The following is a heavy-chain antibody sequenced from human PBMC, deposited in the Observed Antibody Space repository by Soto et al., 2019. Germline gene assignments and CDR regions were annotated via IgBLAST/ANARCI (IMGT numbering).Heavy chain of an antibody. J-gene: IGHJ3*02. Sequence: GGSLRLSCAASGFTFSSYWMHWVRQAPGKGLVWVSRINSDGSSTSYADSVKGRFTISRDNAKNTLYLQMNRLRAEDTAVYYCARDRGCSGGSCYFLDSFDIWGQGTMVTGSS. CDR2: INSDGSST. D-gene: IGHD2-15*01. CDR1: GFTFSSYW. V-gene: IGHV3-74*01. CDR3: ARDRGCSGGSCYFLDSFDI.